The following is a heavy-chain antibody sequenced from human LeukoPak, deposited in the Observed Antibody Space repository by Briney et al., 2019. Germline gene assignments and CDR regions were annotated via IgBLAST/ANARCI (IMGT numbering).Heavy chain of an antibody. J-gene: IGHJ4*02. D-gene: IGHD4-23*01. CDR1: GFTFSSYA. V-gene: IGHV3-30*14. CDR2: ISYDGSNK. Sequence: GRSLRLSCAASGFTFSSYAMHWVRQAPGKGLEWVAVISYDGSNKYYADSVKGRFTISRDNSKNTLYLQMGSLRTEDMAVYYCASEDYGGKRVYWGQGTLVTVSS. CDR3: ASEDYGGKRVY.